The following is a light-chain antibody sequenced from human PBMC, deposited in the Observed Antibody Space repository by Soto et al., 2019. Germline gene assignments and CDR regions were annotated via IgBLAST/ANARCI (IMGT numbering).Light chain of an antibody. J-gene: IGKJ3*01. Sequence: IQLTQSPSSLSASVGDRVTIPCRASQGISSYLAWYQQKPGKAPKLLIYAASTLQSGVPSRCSGSGSGTDFTLTISSLLAEYFATYYCQQLNSYPPFTFGPGTKVDIK. CDR1: QGISSY. CDR2: AAS. CDR3: QQLNSYPPFT. V-gene: IGKV1-9*01.